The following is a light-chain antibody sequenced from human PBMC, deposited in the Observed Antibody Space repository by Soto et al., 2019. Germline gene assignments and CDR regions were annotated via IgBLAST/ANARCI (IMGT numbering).Light chain of an antibody. V-gene: IGKV1-9*01. CDR1: QGFSNS. CDR2: AAS. J-gene: IGKJ2*01. Sequence: DIQLTQSPSFLSASVGDRVTITCRATQGFSNSLAWYQQKPGKDPKLLIYAASTLQSGVPSRFSGSGSGTEFTRTISSLQPEDFATYYCQQPDSYPSTFGEGTKLEIK. CDR3: QQPDSYPST.